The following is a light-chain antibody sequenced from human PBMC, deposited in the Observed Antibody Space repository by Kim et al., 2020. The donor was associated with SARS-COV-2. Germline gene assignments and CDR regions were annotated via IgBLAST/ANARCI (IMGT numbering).Light chain of an antibody. V-gene: IGKV3-20*01. CDR3: QQYGSSPGYT. CDR1: QSVSSSY. J-gene: IGKJ2*01. Sequence: EIVLTQSPGTLSLSPGERATRSCRASQSVSSSYLAWYQQKPGQAPRLLIYGASSRATGIPDRFSGSGSGTDFTLTISRLEPEDFAVYYCQQYGSSPGYTFGQGTKLEI. CDR2: GAS.